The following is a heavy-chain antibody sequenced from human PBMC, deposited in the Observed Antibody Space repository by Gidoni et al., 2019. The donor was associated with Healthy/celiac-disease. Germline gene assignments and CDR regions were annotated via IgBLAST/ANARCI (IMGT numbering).Heavy chain of an antibody. J-gene: IGHJ4*02. V-gene: IGHV3-23*04. Sequence: EVQLVESGGGLVQPGGSLSISCAASGFTFSSYAMTWVRQAPGEGLQWISSINDDGDSTYYADSVKGRFTISRDNSRNTLFLQMNSLRAEDTAIYYCARRIVGATHFDYWGQGTLVTVSS. CDR3: ARRIVGATHFDY. D-gene: IGHD1-26*01. CDR2: INDDGDST. CDR1: GFTFSSYA.